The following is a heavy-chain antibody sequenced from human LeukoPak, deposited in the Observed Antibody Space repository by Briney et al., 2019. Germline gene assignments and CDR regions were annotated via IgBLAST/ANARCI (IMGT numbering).Heavy chain of an antibody. D-gene: IGHD3-10*01. Sequence: PGGSLRLSCAASGFSFNIYAMGWVRQAPGKGLEWVGRIKSKTDGGTTDYAAPVKGRFTISRDDSKNTLYLQMNSLKTEDTAVYYCTTFYGSVWGQGTLVTVSS. CDR1: GFSFNIYA. V-gene: IGHV3-15*01. J-gene: IGHJ4*02. CDR2: IKSKTDGGTT. CDR3: TTFYGSV.